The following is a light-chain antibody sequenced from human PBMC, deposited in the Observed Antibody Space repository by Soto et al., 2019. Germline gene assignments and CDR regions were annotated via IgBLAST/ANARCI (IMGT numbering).Light chain of an antibody. CDR3: QQYGSSPTWT. J-gene: IGKJ1*01. V-gene: IGKV3-20*01. Sequence: EIVLTQSPGTLSLSPGERATLSCRACQSVSSNLAWYQQKPGQAPRLLIHGASTRATGVPARISGSGSGTEFTLTISSLQSEDFAVYYCQQYGSSPTWTFGQGTKVDI. CDR1: QSVSSN. CDR2: GAS.